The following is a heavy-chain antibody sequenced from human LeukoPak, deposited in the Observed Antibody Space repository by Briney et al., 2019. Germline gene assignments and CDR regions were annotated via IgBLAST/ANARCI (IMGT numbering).Heavy chain of an antibody. CDR2: IYYSGST. Sequence: SETLSLTCTVSGGSISSGDYYWSWIRQPPGKGLEWIGYIYYSGSTYYNPSPKSRVTISVDTSKNQFSLKLSSVTAADTAVYYCARTYYDFWSGYGGFWFDPWGQGTLVTVSS. CDR1: GGSISSGDYY. CDR3: ARTYYDFWSGYGGFWFDP. J-gene: IGHJ5*02. D-gene: IGHD3-3*01. V-gene: IGHV4-30-4*01.